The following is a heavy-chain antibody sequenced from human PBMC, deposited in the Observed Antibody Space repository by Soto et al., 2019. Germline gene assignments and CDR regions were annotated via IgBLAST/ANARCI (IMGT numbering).Heavy chain of an antibody. Sequence: QVQLVQSGAEVKKPGASVKVSCKASGYTFTSYAMHWVRQAPGQRLEWMGWINAGNGNTKYSQKFQGRVTITRDTSASTAYMELSSLRSEDTAVYYCARVGGYCSSTSCWAEYYFDYWGQGTLVTVSS. V-gene: IGHV1-3*01. CDR2: INAGNGNT. J-gene: IGHJ4*02. D-gene: IGHD2-2*01. CDR3: ARVGGYCSSTSCWAEYYFDY. CDR1: GYTFTSYA.